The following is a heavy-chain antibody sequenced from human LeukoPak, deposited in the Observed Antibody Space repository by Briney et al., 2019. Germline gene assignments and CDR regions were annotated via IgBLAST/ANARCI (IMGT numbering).Heavy chain of an antibody. CDR3: ARGNPGVIDY. CDR2: INPSGGST. CDR1: GYTFTSYY. Sequence: ASVKVSCKASGYTFTSYYMHWVRRAPGQGLEWMGMINPSGGSTSYAQKFQGRVTMTRDTSTSTVYMELSSLRSEDAAVYYCARGNPGVIDYWGQGTLVTVSS. J-gene: IGHJ4*02. D-gene: IGHD3-10*01. V-gene: IGHV1-46*01.